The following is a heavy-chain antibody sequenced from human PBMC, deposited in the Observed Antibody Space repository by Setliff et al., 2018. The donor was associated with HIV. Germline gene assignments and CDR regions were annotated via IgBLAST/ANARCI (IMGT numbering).Heavy chain of an antibody. D-gene: IGHD3-22*01. J-gene: IGHJ3*02. CDR2: INLSGGST. Sequence: GASVNVSCKASGYTFTSYYMHWVRQAPGQGLEWMGIINLSGGSTSYAQKFQGRVTMTRDTSTSTVYMELSSLRSEDTAVYYCARESPDSSGYYRAFDIWGQGTMVTVSS. CDR3: ARESPDSSGYYRAFDI. CDR1: GYTFTSYY. V-gene: IGHV1-46*01.